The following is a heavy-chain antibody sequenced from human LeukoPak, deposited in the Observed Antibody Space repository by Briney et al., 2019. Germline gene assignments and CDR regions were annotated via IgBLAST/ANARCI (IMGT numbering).Heavy chain of an antibody. CDR1: GFTFNYHA. CDR3: AKSPGGYSDY. CDR2: ISGSGGST. V-gene: IGHV3-23*01. D-gene: IGHD3-22*01. J-gene: IGHJ4*02. Sequence: QSGGSLRLSCAASGFTFNYHAMSWVRQAPGKGLEWVSAISGSGGSTYYADSVKGRFTISRDNSKNTLHLQMNSLRAEDTAVYYCAKSPGGYSDYWGQGTLVTVSS.